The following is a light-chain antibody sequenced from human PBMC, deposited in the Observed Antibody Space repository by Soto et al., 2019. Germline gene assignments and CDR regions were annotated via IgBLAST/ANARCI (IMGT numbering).Light chain of an antibody. Sequence: TQSPSTLSASVGDRATLSCRASQSVSSSYLAWFQQKPGQAPRLLIFGASNRATGIPDRFSGSGSGTDFTLTISRLEPEDFAVYYCQQYGSSPLITFGQGTRLEIK. CDR2: GAS. CDR3: QQYGSSPLIT. J-gene: IGKJ5*01. V-gene: IGKV3-20*01. CDR1: QSVSSSY.